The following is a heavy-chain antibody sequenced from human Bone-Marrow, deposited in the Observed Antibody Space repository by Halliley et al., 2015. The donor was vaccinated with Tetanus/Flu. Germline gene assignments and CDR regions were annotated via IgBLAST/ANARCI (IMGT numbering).Heavy chain of an antibody. Sequence: SLRLSCVASGFTFNTFGMHWVRQAPGKGLEWVALIWSGGGNKYYSDSVKGRFTISRDSSNNSLSLQMNSLRAEDTAIYYCAREQGECIGGRCYPAYLDFWGHGTLVSVSS. CDR3: AREQGECIGGRCYPAYLDF. CDR1: GFTFNTFG. J-gene: IGHJ4*01. V-gene: IGHV3-33*01. D-gene: IGHD2-15*01. CDR2: IWSGGGNK.